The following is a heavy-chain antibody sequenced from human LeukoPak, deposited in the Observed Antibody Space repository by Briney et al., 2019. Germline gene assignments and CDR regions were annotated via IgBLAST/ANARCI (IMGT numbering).Heavy chain of an antibody. Sequence: SETLSLTCTVSGGSISSYYWSWIRQPPGKGLEWIGYIYYSGSTNYNPSLKSRVTISVDTSKNQFSLKLSSVTAADTAVYYCASSGWGRTFDYWGQGTLVTVSS. V-gene: IGHV4-59*08. CDR1: GGSISSYY. CDR2: IYYSGST. J-gene: IGHJ4*02. D-gene: IGHD6-19*01. CDR3: ASSGWGRTFDY.